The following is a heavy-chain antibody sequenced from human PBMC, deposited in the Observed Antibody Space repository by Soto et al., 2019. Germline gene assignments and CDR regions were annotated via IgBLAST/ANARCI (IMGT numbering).Heavy chain of an antibody. CDR3: ARALTTAYDFWSYFDY. J-gene: IGHJ4*02. CDR1: GGSISSSSYY. D-gene: IGHD3-3*01. CDR2: IYYSGST. V-gene: IGHV4-39*07. Sequence: SETLSLTCTVSGGSISSSSYYWGWIRQPPGKGLECIGSIYYSGSTYYNPSLKSRVTISVDRSKNQFSLKLSSVTAADTAVYYCARALTTAYDFWSYFDYWGQGTLVTVSS.